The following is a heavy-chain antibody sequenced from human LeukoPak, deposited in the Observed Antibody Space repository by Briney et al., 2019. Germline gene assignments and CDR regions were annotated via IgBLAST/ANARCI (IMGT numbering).Heavy chain of an antibody. V-gene: IGHV3-30*02. CDR1: GFIFSNYA. D-gene: IGHD3-22*01. Sequence: GGSLRLSCAASGFIFSNYAMQWVRQAPGMGLEWVAFIRYDGGNTYYADSVKGRFTISRDNAKNSLYLQMNSLRAEDTAVYYCARDLIYYDSSGSDYWGQGTLVTVPS. J-gene: IGHJ4*02. CDR2: IRYDGGNT. CDR3: ARDLIYYDSSGSDY.